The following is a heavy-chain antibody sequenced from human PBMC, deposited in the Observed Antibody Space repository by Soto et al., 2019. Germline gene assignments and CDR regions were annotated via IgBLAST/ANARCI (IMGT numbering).Heavy chain of an antibody. CDR3: TTSGGKADYYYYGMDV. CDR2: IKSKTDGGTT. CDR1: GFTFSNAW. D-gene: IGHD2-15*01. Sequence: VQLVESGGGLVKPGGSLRLSCAASGFTFSNAWMSWVRQAPGKGLEWVGRIKSKTDGGTTDYAAPVKGRFTISRDDSKNTLYLQMNSLKTEDTAVYYCTTSGGKADYYYYGMDVWGQGTTVTVSS. J-gene: IGHJ6*02. V-gene: IGHV3-15*01.